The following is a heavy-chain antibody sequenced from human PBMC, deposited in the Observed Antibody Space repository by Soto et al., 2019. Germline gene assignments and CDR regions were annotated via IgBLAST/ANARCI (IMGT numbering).Heavy chain of an antibody. CDR3: ARYSELVFHPVDY. V-gene: IGHV1-69*13. Sequence: SVKVSCKASGGAFSSYAISWVRQAPGQGLEWMGGIIPIFGTANYAQKFQGRVTITADESTSTAYMELSSLRSEDTAVYYCARYSELVFHPVDYWGQGTLVTVSS. D-gene: IGHD6-6*01. CDR2: IIPIFGTA. CDR1: GGAFSSYA. J-gene: IGHJ4*02.